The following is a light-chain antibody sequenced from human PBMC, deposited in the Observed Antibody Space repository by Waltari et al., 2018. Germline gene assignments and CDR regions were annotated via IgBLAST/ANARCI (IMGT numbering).Light chain of an antibody. CDR3: LQHNSYPLT. J-gene: IGKJ4*01. CDR1: QGISSY. CDR2: AAT. V-gene: IGKV1-17*01. Sequence: DIQMTQSPSSLSASVGDTVTITCRASQGISSYLNWFQQKPGKAPKLLIYAATTLQSRVPSRFSGSGSGTEFTLTISSLQPEDFAAYYCLQHNSYPLTFGGGTKVEIK.